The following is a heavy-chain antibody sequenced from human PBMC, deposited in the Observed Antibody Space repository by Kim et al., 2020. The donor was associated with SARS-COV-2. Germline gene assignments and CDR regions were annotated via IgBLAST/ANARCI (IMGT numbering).Heavy chain of an antibody. CDR3: AEDALAGEDYDILTGYYPE. Sequence: SVKVSCKASGFTFTSSAVQWVRQARGQRLEWIGWIVVGSGNTNYAQKFQERVTITRDMSTSTAYMELSSLRSEDTAVYYCAEDALAGEDYDILTGYYPEWGQGTLVTVSS. CDR2: IVVGSGNT. D-gene: IGHD3-9*01. CDR1: GFTFTSSA. J-gene: IGHJ4*02. V-gene: IGHV1-58*01.